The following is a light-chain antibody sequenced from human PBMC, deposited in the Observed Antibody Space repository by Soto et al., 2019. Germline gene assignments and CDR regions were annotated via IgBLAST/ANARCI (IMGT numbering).Light chain of an antibody. V-gene: IGLV1-40*01. Sequence: QAVVTQPPSVSGAPGQRVTISCTGSSSNIGACYDVHWYQQLPGTAPKLLIYGNSNRPSGVPDRFSGSKSGTSASLAITGLQAEDEADYYCQSYDSSLSGSVVFGGGTKVTVL. CDR3: QSYDSSLSGSVV. CDR2: GNS. CDR1: SSNIGACYD. J-gene: IGLJ2*01.